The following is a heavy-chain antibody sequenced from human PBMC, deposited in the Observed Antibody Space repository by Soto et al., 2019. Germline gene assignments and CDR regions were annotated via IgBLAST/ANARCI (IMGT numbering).Heavy chain of an antibody. CDR2: INVGNGNT. V-gene: IGHV1-3*01. CDR3: AREGAHYTPLDH. D-gene: IGHD2-15*01. CDR1: GYTFTDYA. Sequence: QVQLVQSGAAAKKPGASVKVSCKASGYTFTDYAIHWVRHAPGQGLEWMGWINVGNGNTGYSRKFQGRVTNARDMSASTADIEVTSLTSEDTAIYYCAREGAHYTPLDHWGQGTLVTVSS. J-gene: IGHJ4*02.